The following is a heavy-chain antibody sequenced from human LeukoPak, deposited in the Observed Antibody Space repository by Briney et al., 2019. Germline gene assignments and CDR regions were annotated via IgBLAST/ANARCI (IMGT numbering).Heavy chain of an antibody. CDR1: GGSISSYY. CDR3: ARQVYDILTGYIDAFDI. J-gene: IGHJ3*02. D-gene: IGHD3-9*01. Sequence: PSETLSLTCSVSGGSISSYYWSWIREPPGKGLEWIGYISYSGSTNYNPSLKSRVTISIDKSKNQFSLKLRSVTDADTAIYYCARQVYDILTGYIDAFDIWGQGTMVTVSS. V-gene: IGHV4-59*08. CDR2: ISYSGST.